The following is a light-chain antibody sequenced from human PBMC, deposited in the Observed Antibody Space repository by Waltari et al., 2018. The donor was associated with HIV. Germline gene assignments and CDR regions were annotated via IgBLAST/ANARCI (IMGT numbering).Light chain of an antibody. CDR2: RNK. V-gene: IGLV1-47*01. CDR1: SSNIGSNY. Sequence: QSVLTQPPSASGTPGQSVTISCSGSSSNIGSNYVYWYQQLPGTAPKLLIYRNKKRPSGVPDRFSGSNSGTSASLAISGLRSEDEADYYCAAWDDNLSGWVFGGGSKLTIL. CDR3: AAWDDNLSGWV. J-gene: IGLJ3*02.